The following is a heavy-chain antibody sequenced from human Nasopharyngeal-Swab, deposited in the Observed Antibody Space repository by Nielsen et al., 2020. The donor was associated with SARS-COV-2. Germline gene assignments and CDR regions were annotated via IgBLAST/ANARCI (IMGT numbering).Heavy chain of an antibody. V-gene: IGHV3-23*01. CDR1: GFTFSSYA. Sequence: GGSLRLSCAASGFTFSSYAMSWVRQAPGKGLEWVSAISGSGGSTYYADSVKGRFTISRDNSKNTLYLQMNSLRAEDTAVYYCAKQLLWFGELLDMFDYWGPGTLVTVPS. CDR2: ISGSGGST. J-gene: IGHJ4*01. CDR3: AKQLLWFGELLDMFDY. D-gene: IGHD3-10*01.